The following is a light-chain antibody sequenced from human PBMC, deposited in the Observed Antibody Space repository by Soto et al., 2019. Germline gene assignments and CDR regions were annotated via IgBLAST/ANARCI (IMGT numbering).Light chain of an antibody. CDR1: KLGYRF. J-gene: IGLJ1*01. CDR3: SSYTSSSTYV. Sequence: SYELTQPPSVSVSPGQTATITCSGDKLGYRFVSWYQQKPGQSPVLVIYQDSKRPSGIPERFSGSDSGNAATLTISGTQAEDEADYYCSSYTSSSTYVFGTGTKLTVL. CDR2: QDS. V-gene: IGLV3-1*01.